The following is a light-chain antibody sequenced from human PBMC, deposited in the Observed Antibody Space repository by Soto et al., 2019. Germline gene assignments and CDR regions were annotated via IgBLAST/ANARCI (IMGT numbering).Light chain of an antibody. CDR2: AAS. CDR1: QGISSY. Sequence: ASVGDRVTITCRASQGISSYLAWYQQKPGKAPKLLIYAASTLESGVPSRFSGSGSGTDFTLTISSLQPEDYATYYCQQLNSYPTFGQGTRLEIK. CDR3: QQLNSYPT. J-gene: IGKJ5*01. V-gene: IGKV1-9*01.